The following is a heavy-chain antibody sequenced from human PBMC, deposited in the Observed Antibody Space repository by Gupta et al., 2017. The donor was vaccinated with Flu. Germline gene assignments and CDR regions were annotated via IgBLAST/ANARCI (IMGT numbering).Heavy chain of an antibody. Sequence: SGYYWSWIRQPPGKGLEWIGEINHSGSTNYNPSLKSRVTISVDMSKNQFSLKLSSVTAADTAVYYCARASPSHYDKAPCDYWGQGTLVTVSS. CDR3: ARASPSHYDKAPCDY. CDR1: SGYY. J-gene: IGHJ4*02. CDR2: INHSGST. V-gene: IGHV4-34*01. D-gene: IGHD3-22*01.